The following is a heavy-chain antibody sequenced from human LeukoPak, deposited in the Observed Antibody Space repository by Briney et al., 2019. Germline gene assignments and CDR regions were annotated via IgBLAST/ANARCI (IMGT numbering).Heavy chain of an antibody. CDR3: ARRTVTGTYDY. CDR2: INTDGSST. CDR1: GFTFNDYW. J-gene: IGHJ4*02. D-gene: IGHD1-1*01. V-gene: IGHV3-74*01. Sequence: GGSLRLSCAASGFTFNDYWMHWVRQAPGKGLLWVSRINTDGSSTDYADSVKGRFTISRDNAKNTLYLQMDSLRAEDSAVYYCARRTVTGTYDYWGQGTLATAS.